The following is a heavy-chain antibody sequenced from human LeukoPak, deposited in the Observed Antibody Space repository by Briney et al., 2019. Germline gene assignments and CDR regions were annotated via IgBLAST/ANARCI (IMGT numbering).Heavy chain of an antibody. V-gene: IGHV3-74*01. Sequence: PGGSLRLSCAGSGFTFSSYWMHWVRQAPGKGLVWVARINSDGSSTRYADSAKGRFTISRDNAKNTLYLQMNSLRAEDTAVYYCARDKEGAPYSSSSDYWGQGTLVTVSS. CDR1: GFTFSSYW. D-gene: IGHD6-13*01. J-gene: IGHJ4*02. CDR2: INSDGSST. CDR3: ARDKEGAPYSSSSDY.